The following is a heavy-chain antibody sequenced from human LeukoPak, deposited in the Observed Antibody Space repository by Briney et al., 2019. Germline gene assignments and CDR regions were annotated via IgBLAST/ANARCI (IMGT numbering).Heavy chain of an antibody. D-gene: IGHD3-10*01. CDR2: FYYSGST. V-gene: IGHV4-39*02. J-gene: IGHJ4*02. CDR3: ATVVRGVFAPPYYLDY. CDR1: GDSISSSSYY. Sequence: SEALSLTCSVSGDSISSSSYYWAWVRQPPGKGLEWIGCFYYSGSTYYNPSLKSRVTISVDTSKNHFSLKLSSVTAADTAVYYCATVVRGVFAPPYYLDYWGQGTLVTVSS.